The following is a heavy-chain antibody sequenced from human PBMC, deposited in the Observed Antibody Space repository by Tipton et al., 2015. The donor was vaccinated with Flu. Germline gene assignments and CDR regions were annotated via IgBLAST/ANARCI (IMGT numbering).Heavy chain of an antibody. V-gene: IGHV4-4*07. CDR3: AGDTIFGVAH. D-gene: IGHD3-3*01. CDR1: GGSLSSYY. J-gene: IGHJ4*02. Sequence: TLSLTCTVSGGSLSSYYWSWIRQPAGKGLEWIGRMYTSGSTNYNPSLKSRLTMSVDTSKNQFSLKLSSVTAADTAVYYCAGDTIFGVAHWGQGTLVTVSS. CDR2: MYTSGST.